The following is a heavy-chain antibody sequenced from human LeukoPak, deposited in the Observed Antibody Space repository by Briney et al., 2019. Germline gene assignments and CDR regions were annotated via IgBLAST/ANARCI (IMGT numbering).Heavy chain of an antibody. CDR3: ARVRGVRNWFDP. CDR2: INPNSGGT. J-gene: IGHJ5*02. Sequence: GASVKVSCKASGHTSTGYYMHWVRQAPGQGLEWMGWINPNSGGTNYAQKFQGRVTMTRDTSISTAYMELSRLRSDDTAVYYCARVRGVRNWFDPWGQGTLVTVSS. CDR1: GHTSTGYY. V-gene: IGHV1-2*02.